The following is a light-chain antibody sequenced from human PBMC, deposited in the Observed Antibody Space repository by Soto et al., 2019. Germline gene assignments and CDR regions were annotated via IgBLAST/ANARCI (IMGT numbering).Light chain of an antibody. CDR1: QSVRSY. CDR2: DAS. CDR3: QQRSNWLT. V-gene: IGKV3-11*01. J-gene: IGKJ4*01. Sequence: EIVLTQSPATLSLSPGERATLSCRAIQSVRSYLAWYQQKPGQAPRLLIYDASNRSTGIPARFSGSGSATDFTLTISSLEPEDFAVYYCQQRSNWLTFGGGTKVEIK.